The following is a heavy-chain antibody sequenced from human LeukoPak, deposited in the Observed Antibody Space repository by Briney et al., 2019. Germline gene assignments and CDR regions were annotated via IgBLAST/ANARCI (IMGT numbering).Heavy chain of an antibody. J-gene: IGHJ4*02. CDR2: IIPIFGPT. CDR1: GGTFDSFG. V-gene: IGHV1-69*06. D-gene: IGHD3-9*01. Sequence: SVKVSCKASGGTFDSFGVAWVRQVPGQGLEWMGGIIPIFGPTIYAQKFQGRVTITADKSTGTAYMELSSLRSDDTAVYYCARDQNGILTGYHDYWGQGTLVTVSP. CDR3: ARDQNGILTGYHDY.